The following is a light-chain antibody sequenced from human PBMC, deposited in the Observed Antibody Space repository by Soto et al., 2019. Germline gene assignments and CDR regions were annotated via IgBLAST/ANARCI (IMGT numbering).Light chain of an antibody. CDR1: QSISSE. Sequence: EIVMTQSPATLSVSPGERATLSCRASQSISSELAWYQQRPGQPPRLLIYCASTRATGVPDRFTGSGSGSDFTLTISGLQSEDFAVYYCQQGHNWPLTFGQGTRLEI. CDR2: CAS. CDR3: QQGHNWPLT. V-gene: IGKV3-15*01. J-gene: IGKJ2*01.